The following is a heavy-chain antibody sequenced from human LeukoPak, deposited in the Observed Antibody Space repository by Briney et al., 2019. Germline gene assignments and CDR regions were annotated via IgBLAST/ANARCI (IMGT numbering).Heavy chain of an antibody. D-gene: IGHD5-12*01. CDR1: GDSISTYY. V-gene: IGHV4-59*01. J-gene: IGHJ4*02. Sequence: PPETLSLTCTVSGDSISTYYWSWIRQPPGKGLEWIGYMYYSGSTNYNPSPKSRVTISLDTPKNQFSLRLNSVTAADTAVYYCARGVAGYGPYDYWGQGTLVTVSS. CDR2: MYYSGST. CDR3: ARGVAGYGPYDY.